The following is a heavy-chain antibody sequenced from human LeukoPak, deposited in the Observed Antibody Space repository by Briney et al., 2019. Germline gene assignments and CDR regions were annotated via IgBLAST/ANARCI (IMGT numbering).Heavy chain of an antibody. V-gene: IGHV3-7*01. Sequence: PGGSLRFSCAASGFTFSSYEMNWVRQAPGKGLEWVANIKQDGSEKYYVDSVKGRFTISRDNAKNSLYLQMNSLRAEDTAVYYCARSGSYFHYYYYYMDVWGKGTTVTISS. CDR1: GFTFSSYE. CDR2: IKQDGSEK. D-gene: IGHD1-26*01. CDR3: ARSGSYFHYYYYYMDV. J-gene: IGHJ6*03.